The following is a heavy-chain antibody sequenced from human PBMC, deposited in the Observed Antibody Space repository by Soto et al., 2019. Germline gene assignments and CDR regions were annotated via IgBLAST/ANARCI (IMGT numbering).Heavy chain of an antibody. D-gene: IGHD3-10*01. J-gene: IGHJ6*02. CDR1: GFTFSDFA. Sequence: GGSLRLSCLASGFTFSDFAMTWVRHVPGRGLEWVASLDGAGGSTYYAESVRGRFSISRDNSQNTLFLQMKRLTVDDTAVYYCAAPRDEYGSGVSWFTYGMDIWGQGTTVTVSS. CDR2: LDGAGGST. V-gene: IGHV3-23*01. CDR3: AAPRDEYGSGVSWFTYGMDI.